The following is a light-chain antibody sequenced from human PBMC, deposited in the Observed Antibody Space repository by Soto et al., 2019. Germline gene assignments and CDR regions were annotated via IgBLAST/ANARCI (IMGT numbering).Light chain of an antibody. CDR3: AAWNDSLNGWV. Sequence: QSVLTQPPSASGTPGQRVTISCSGSSSNIGSNTVNWYQQLPGTAPKLLIYSNNQRPSGVPDRFSGSKSGTSASLAISGLKSEAEADYYCAAWNDSLNGWVFGGGTQLTVL. V-gene: IGLV1-44*01. CDR2: SNN. CDR1: SSNIGSNT. J-gene: IGLJ3*02.